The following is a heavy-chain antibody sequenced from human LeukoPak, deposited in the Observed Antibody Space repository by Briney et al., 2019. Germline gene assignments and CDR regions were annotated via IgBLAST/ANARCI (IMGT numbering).Heavy chain of an antibody. V-gene: IGHV4-38-2*02. CDR2: IYHSGST. Sequence: ASETLSLTCTVSGYSISSGYYWGWIRQPPGRGLEWIGSIYHSGSTYYNPSLKSRVTISVDTSKNQFSLKLSSVTAADTAVYYCARVNYYDSSGYPMYYFDYWGQGTLVTVSS. CDR3: ARVNYYDSSGYPMYYFDY. D-gene: IGHD3-22*01. CDR1: GYSISSGYY. J-gene: IGHJ4*02.